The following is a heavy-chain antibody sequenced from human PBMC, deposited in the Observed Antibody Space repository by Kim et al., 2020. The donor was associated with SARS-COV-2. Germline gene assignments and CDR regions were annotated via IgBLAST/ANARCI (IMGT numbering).Heavy chain of an antibody. D-gene: IGHD4-17*01. CDR3: TRDNPTVADFDS. J-gene: IGHJ4*02. Sequence: YADSVECRFSIIRDNAQKSLFLQMNRLRVEDTAVYYCTRDNPTVADFDSWGQGTLVTISS. V-gene: IGHV3-48*03.